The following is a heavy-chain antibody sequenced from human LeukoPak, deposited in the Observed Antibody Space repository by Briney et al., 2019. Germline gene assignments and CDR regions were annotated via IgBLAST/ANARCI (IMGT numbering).Heavy chain of an antibody. V-gene: IGHV1-69*01. CDR3: ARRVRRGVSHPPHYYYYYAMDV. Sequence: ASVEVSCKSSGGTFSSYAISWVRQAPGQGLEWMGGIIPMFRTANYAQKFQGRVTITADESTSTAYMELSSLRSEDTAVYYCARRVRRGVSHPPHYYYYYAMDVWGKGTTITVSA. D-gene: IGHD3-10*01. J-gene: IGHJ6*04. CDR1: GGTFSSYA. CDR2: IIPMFRTA.